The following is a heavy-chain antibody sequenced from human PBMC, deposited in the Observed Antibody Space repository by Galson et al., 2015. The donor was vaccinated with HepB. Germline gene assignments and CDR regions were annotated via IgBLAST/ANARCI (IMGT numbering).Heavy chain of an antibody. V-gene: IGHV3-7*03. CDR3: ARAEGYFDWSVDI. CDR2: INQDGNKQ. CDR1: GFIFSSYG. Sequence: SLRLSCAASGFIFSSYGMSWVRQAPGKGPEWVANINQDGNKQYYLDSVKGRFTISRDNSKNSLYPQMNSLRVEDTAVYYCARAEGYFDWSVDIWGQGTMVSVSS. D-gene: IGHD3-9*01. J-gene: IGHJ3*02.